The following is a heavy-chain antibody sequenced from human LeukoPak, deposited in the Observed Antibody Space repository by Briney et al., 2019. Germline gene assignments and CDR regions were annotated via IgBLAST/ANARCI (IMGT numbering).Heavy chain of an antibody. D-gene: IGHD5-12*01. CDR3: ARGRRRYSGYDSFDY. J-gene: IGHJ4*02. CDR2: IIPIFGTA. CDR1: GGTFTSYA. V-gene: IGHV1-69*01. Sequence: SVKVSCKASGGTFTSYAISWVRQAPGQGLEWMGGIIPIFGTANYAQKFQGRVTITADESTSTAYMELSSLRSEDTAVYYCARGRRRYSGYDSFDYWGQGTLVTVSS.